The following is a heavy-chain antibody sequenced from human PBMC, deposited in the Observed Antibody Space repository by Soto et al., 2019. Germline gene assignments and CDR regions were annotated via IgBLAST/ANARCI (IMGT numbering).Heavy chain of an antibody. CDR3: ARWHAGTSHYYYYGMDV. D-gene: IGHD6-13*01. CDR1: GGSISSGGYY. CDR2: IYYSGST. V-gene: IGHV4-31*03. J-gene: IGHJ6*02. Sequence: QVQLQESGPGLVKPSQTLSLTCTVSGGSISSGGYYWSWIRQHPGKGLEWIGYIYYSGSTYYNPSLKSRVTISVDTSKNQFSLKLSSVTAADTAVYYCARWHAGTSHYYYYGMDVWGQGTTVTVSS.